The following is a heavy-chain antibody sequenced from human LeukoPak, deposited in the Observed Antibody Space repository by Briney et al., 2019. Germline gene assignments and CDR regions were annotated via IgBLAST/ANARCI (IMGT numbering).Heavy chain of an antibody. CDR3: ARARRDLLAFDL. J-gene: IGHJ3*01. D-gene: IGHD1-26*01. Sequence: ASVKVSCKASGYIFTSYYMHWVRQAPGQGLEWMGLINPSDGSTTYPQKFQGRVTMTRDMSTSTVYMELSSLRSEDTAVYYCARARRDLLAFDLWGQGTMVTVSS. CDR2: INPSDGST. CDR1: GYIFTSYY. V-gene: IGHV1-46*01.